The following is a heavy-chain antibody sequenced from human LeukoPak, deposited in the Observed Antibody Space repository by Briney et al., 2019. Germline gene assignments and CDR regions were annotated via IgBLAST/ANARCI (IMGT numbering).Heavy chain of an antibody. Sequence: GGSLRLSCAVSGFTVSSNYMSWVRQAPGKGLEWASLIHSGGTTDYADSVKDRFSISRDYSKNTVNLQINSLRAEDTAVYYCARERRYCSGDNCYSGLDYWGQGTQVTVSS. J-gene: IGHJ4*02. D-gene: IGHD2-15*01. V-gene: IGHV3-53*01. CDR2: IHSGGTT. CDR3: ARERRYCSGDNCYSGLDY. CDR1: GFTVSSNY.